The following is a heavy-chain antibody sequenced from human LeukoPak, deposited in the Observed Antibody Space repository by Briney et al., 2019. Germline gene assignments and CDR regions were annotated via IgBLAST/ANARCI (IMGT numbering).Heavy chain of an antibody. J-gene: IGHJ4*02. CDR2: INHSGST. Sequence: PSETLSLTCAVYGGSFSGYYWSWIRQPPGKGLGWIGEINHSGSTNYNPSLKSRVTISVDTSKNQFSLKLSSVTAADTAVYYCARDVHDFWSGYYTRYFDYWGQGTLVTVSS. V-gene: IGHV4-34*01. D-gene: IGHD3-3*01. CDR1: GGSFSGYY. CDR3: ARDVHDFWSGYYTRYFDY.